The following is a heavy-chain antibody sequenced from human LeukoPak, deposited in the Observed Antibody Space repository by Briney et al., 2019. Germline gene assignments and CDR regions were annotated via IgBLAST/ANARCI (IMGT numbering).Heavy chain of an antibody. D-gene: IGHD2-2*01. Sequence: QSGGSLRLSCVVSGFTFSSYAMSWVRQAPGKGLEWVSGISGSGGSTYYADSVKGRFTISRDNTKNTLYLQMNSLRAEDTAVYYCAKDRHAPGRYCSSTSCFPFDSWGQGTLVTVSS. J-gene: IGHJ5*01. CDR1: GFTFSSYA. CDR3: AKDRHAPGRYCSSTSCFPFDS. CDR2: ISGSGGST. V-gene: IGHV3-23*01.